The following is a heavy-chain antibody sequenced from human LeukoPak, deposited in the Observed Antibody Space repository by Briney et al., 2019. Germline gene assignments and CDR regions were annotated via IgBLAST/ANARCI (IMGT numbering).Heavy chain of an antibody. D-gene: IGHD4-17*01. Sequence: ASVKVSCKASGYTFTGYYMHWVRQAPGQGLEWMGRINPNSGNTGYAQKFQGRVTMTRNTSISTAYMELSSLRSEDTAVYYCARDYGDFSYGMDVWGQGTTVTVSS. J-gene: IGHJ6*02. V-gene: IGHV1-8*02. CDR2: INPNSGNT. CDR1: GYTFTGYY. CDR3: ARDYGDFSYGMDV.